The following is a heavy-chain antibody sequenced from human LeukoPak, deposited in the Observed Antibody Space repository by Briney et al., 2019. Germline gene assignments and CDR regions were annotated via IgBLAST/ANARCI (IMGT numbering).Heavy chain of an antibody. CDR1: GWSFSGYY. CDR2: INHSGST. D-gene: IGHD2-2*01. CDR3: ARAPLRDIVVVPAARAGMDV. V-gene: IGHV4-34*01. J-gene: IGHJ6*04. Sequence: PSETLSLTCAVYGWSFSGYYWSWIRQPPGKGLEWIGEINHSGSTNYNPSLKSRVTISVDTSKNHFCLKLSSVTSADTAVYYCARAPLRDIVVVPAARAGMDVWGKGTTVTVSS.